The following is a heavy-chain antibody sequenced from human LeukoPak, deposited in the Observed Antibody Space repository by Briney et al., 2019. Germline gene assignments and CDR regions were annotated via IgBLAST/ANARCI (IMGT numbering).Heavy chain of an antibody. V-gene: IGHV1-69*13. Sequence: SVKVSCKASGGTFSSYAISWVRQAPGQGLEWMGGIIPIFGTANYAQKFQGRVTITADESTSTAYMELSSLRSEDTAVYYCAREARYCSSTSCYYWAFDIWGQGTMVTVSS. CDR2: IIPIFGTA. CDR1: GGTFSSYA. CDR3: AREARYCSSTSCYYWAFDI. D-gene: IGHD2-2*01. J-gene: IGHJ3*02.